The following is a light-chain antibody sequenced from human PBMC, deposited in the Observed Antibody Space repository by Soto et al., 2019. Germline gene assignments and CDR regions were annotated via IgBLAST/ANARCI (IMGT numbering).Light chain of an antibody. V-gene: IGKV1-27*01. CDR3: QKYSSAPFT. Sequence: DIQMTQSPSSLSASVGDRVTITCRASHDISNFLAWYQQKPGKVPKVLIYAASTLQSGVPSRFSGTGSGTDFTLTISGLQPEDGATYYCQKYSSAPFTVGRGTKVAIK. J-gene: IGKJ3*01. CDR1: HDISNF. CDR2: AAS.